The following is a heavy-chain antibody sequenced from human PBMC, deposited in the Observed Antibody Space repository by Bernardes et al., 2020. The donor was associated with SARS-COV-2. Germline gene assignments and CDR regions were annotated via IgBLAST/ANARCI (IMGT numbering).Heavy chain of an antibody. CDR1: GYTFTSYD. V-gene: IGHV1-8*01. CDR2: MNPNSGNT. CDR3: ARVLMVRGVIIVTRYYFDY. D-gene: IGHD3-10*01. Sequence: ASVKVSCKASGYTFTSYDINWVRQATGQGLEWMGWMNPNSGNTGYAQKFQGRVTMTRNTSISTAYMALSSLRSEDTAVYYCARVLMVRGVIIVTRYYFDYWGQGTLVTVSS. J-gene: IGHJ4*02.